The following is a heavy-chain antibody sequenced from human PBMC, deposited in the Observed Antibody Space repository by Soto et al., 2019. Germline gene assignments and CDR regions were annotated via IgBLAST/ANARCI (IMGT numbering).Heavy chain of an antibody. CDR3: ARVGSSGWYSIAFDI. CDR1: GGTFSSYA. CDR2: IIASNGTA. V-gene: IGHV1-3*01. Sequence: ASVKVSCKASGGTFSSYAISWVRQAPGQRLEWMGWIIASNGTANYSQKFQGRVTITRDTSTSTAYMELSSLRSEDTALYYCARVGSSGWYSIAFDIWGQGTMVTVSS. D-gene: IGHD6-19*01. J-gene: IGHJ3*02.